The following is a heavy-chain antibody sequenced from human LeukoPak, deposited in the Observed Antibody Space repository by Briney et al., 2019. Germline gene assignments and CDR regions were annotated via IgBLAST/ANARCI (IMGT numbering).Heavy chain of an antibody. CDR3: ARHSKVVTATPGYYFDY. Sequence: PSETLSLTCTVSGGSISSSTYYWAWIRQSPGKGLEWIGSITYSGSTYYNPSLESRVTISVDTSKNQFSLKLSSVTAADTAVYYCARHSKVVTATPGYYFDYWGQGTLVTVSS. CDR1: GGSISSSTYY. CDR2: ITYSGST. J-gene: IGHJ4*02. V-gene: IGHV4-39*01. D-gene: IGHD2-21*02.